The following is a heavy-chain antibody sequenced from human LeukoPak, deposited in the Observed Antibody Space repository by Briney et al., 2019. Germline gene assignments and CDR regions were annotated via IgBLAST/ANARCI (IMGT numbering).Heavy chain of an antibody. CDR3: AKDKAYQPSNGMDV. CDR1: GFTFIDYD. Sequence: GGSLRLSCAASGFTFIDYDMHWVCQVIGKGLEWVSAIGIRGDTHYSGSVKGRFTISRDNAKNSLYLQMNSLRAEDTALYYCAKDKAYQPSNGMDVWGQGTTVTVSS. CDR2: IGIRGDT. V-gene: IGHV3-13*01. J-gene: IGHJ6*02. D-gene: IGHD2-2*01.